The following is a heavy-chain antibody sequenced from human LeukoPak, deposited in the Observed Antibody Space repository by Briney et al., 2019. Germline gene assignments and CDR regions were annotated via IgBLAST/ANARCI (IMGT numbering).Heavy chain of an antibody. V-gene: IGHV4-59*08. CDR1: GGSISSYY. CDR2: IYYSGST. CDR3: ARLGDAFEI. Sequence: PSETLSLTCTVSGGSISSYYWSWIRQPPGKGLEWIGYIYYSGSTNYNPSLKSRVTISVATSKNQFSLKLSSVTAADTAVYYWARLGDAFEIWGQGTMVTVSS. J-gene: IGHJ3*02.